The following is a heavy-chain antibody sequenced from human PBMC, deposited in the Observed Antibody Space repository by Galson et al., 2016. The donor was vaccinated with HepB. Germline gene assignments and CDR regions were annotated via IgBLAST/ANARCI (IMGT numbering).Heavy chain of an antibody. Sequence: CAISGDSVSSYSAAWNWIRQSPSRGLEWLGRTYYRSDWSSDYAVSVKSRIIINADTSKNQFSLHLNSVTPEDTAVYYCARDVLLKRGATKFQDVLDIWGQGTVVIVSS. CDR1: GDSVSSYSAA. J-gene: IGHJ3*02. CDR2: TYYRSDWSS. CDR3: ARDVLLKRGATKFQDVLDI. D-gene: IGHD1-26*01. V-gene: IGHV6-1*01.